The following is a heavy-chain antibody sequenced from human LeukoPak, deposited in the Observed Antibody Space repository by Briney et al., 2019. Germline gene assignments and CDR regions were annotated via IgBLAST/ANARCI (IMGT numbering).Heavy chain of an antibody. D-gene: IGHD3-22*01. CDR1: GGTFSSYA. Sequence: SVTVSCKASGGTFSSYAISWVRQAPGQGLEWMGGIIPIFGTANYAQKFQGRVTITADESTSTAYMELSSLRSEDTAVYYCARDSYYYDSSGYYNDAFDIWGQGTMVTVSS. CDR3: ARDSYYYDSSGYYNDAFDI. V-gene: IGHV1-69*13. J-gene: IGHJ3*02. CDR2: IIPIFGTA.